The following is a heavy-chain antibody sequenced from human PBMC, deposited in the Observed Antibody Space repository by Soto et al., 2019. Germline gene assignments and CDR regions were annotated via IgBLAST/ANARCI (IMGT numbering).Heavy chain of an antibody. Sequence: EVQLVESGGGLVKPGGSLRLSCAASGFSFSSFTMNWVRQAPGKGLEWVSSIDTSSTYIYYADSVTGRFTISRDNAKKSVYLQMHSLRVEDTAVYYCAKDSGYDHTDWGQGTLVTVSS. J-gene: IGHJ4*02. V-gene: IGHV3-21*02. D-gene: IGHD5-12*01. CDR1: GFSFSSFT. CDR3: AKDSGYDHTD. CDR2: IDTSSTYI.